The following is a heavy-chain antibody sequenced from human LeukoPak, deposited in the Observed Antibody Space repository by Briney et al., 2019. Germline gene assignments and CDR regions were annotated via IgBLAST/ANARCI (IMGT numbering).Heavy chain of an antibody. CDR2: IKSKTNGETT. J-gene: IGHJ4*02. CDR3: TTEYYRNGYNN. CDR1: GFTGNTFSNAW. D-gene: IGHD5-18*01. V-gene: IGHV3-15*01. Sequence: GGSLRLSCAASGFTGNTFSNAWMSWVRQAPGKGLEWVGHIKSKTNGETTDYAAPVEGRFTISRDDSKNTVSLQMSNLKTEDTAIYYCTTEYYRNGYNNWGQGTLVTVSS.